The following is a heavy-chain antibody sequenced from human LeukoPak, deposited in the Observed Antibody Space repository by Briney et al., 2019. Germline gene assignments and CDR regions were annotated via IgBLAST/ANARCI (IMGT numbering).Heavy chain of an antibody. CDR1: GYSFTSYW. Sequence: GESLKISCKGSGYSFTSYWIGWVRRMPGKGLEWMGIIYPGDSDTRYSPSFQGQVTISADKSISTAYLQWSSLKASDTAMYYCARLSGMVRGVGDYFDYWSQGTLVTVSS. CDR2: IYPGDSDT. V-gene: IGHV5-51*01. J-gene: IGHJ4*02. CDR3: ARLSGMVRGVGDYFDY. D-gene: IGHD3-10*01.